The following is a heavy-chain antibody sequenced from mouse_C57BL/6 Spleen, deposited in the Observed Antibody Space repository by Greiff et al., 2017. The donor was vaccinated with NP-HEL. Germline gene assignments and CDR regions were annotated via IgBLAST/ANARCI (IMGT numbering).Heavy chain of an antibody. CDR1: GYAFSSSW. CDR2: LYPGDGDT. J-gene: IGHJ1*03. Sequence: QVQLKESGPELVKPGASVKISCKASGYAFSSSWMNWVKQRPGKGLEWIGRLYPGDGDTNYNGKFKGKATLTADKSSSTAYMQLSSLTSEDSAVYFCARLGEWGSSYGYFDVWGTGTTVTVSS. V-gene: IGHV1-82*01. CDR3: ARLGEWGSSYGYFDV. D-gene: IGHD1-1*01.